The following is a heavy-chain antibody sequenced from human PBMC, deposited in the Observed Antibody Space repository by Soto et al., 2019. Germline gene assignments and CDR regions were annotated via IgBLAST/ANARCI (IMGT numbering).Heavy chain of an antibody. J-gene: IGHJ5*02. CDR1: GASVSSGAYY. V-gene: IGHV4-31*03. Sequence: SETLSLTCTVSGASVSSGAYYWGWVRQRPGRGLEWIGYIYESGYTYYNTSLKSRLTISLDRSNNQFSLCLTSVTAADTAVYYCVRALRHTAMVYPWFDPWGQGTLVTVSS. D-gene: IGHD5-18*01. CDR3: VRALRHTAMVYPWFDP. CDR2: IYESGYT.